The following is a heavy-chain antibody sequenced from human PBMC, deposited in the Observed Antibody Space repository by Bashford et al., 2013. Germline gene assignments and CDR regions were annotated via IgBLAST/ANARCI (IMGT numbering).Heavy chain of an antibody. CDR1: GFTFTSSA. Sequence: SVKVSCKASGFTFTSSAMQWVRQARGQRLEWIGWIVVGSGNTNYAQKFQERVTITRDMSTSTAYMELSSLRSEDTAVYYCAAVSAVPMIFGVGGDASDAFDIWAKGQWSPSPQ. CDR3: AAVSAVPMIFGVGGDASDAFDI. V-gene: IGHV1-58*02. J-gene: IGHJ3*02. CDR2: IVVGSGNT. D-gene: IGHD3/OR15-3a*01.